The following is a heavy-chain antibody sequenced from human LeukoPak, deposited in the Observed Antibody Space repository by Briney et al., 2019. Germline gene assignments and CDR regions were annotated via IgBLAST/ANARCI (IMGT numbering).Heavy chain of an antibody. Sequence: SETLSLTCTVSGGSISSYYWSWIQQPPGKGLEWIGYIYYSGSTNYNPSLKSRVTISVDTSKKQFSLKLTSVTAADTAVYYCARDGYSAIDYWGQGTLVTVSS. J-gene: IGHJ4*02. D-gene: IGHD1-26*01. CDR3: ARDGYSAIDY. CDR2: IYYSGST. CDR1: GGSISSYY. V-gene: IGHV4-59*01.